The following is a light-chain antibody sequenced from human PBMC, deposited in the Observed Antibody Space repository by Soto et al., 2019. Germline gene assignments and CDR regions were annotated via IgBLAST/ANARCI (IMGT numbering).Light chain of an antibody. CDR2: DVS. CDR1: SSDVGTYDF. V-gene: IGLV2-11*01. Sequence: QSVLTQPRSVSGPPGQAVTISCTGTSSDVGTYDFVSWYQQHPGKAPRLMIFDVSGRPSGVPDRFSASKSGNTASLTIPGLQAEHEAHYYCCLYAVTFSVFGTGTKVTAL. CDR3: CLYAVTFSV. J-gene: IGLJ1*01.